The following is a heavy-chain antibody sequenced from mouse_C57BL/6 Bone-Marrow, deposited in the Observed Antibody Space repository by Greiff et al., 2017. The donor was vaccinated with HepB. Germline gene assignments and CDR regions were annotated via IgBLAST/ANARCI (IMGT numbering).Heavy chain of an antibody. V-gene: IGHV1-64*01. D-gene: IGHD2-1*01. J-gene: IGHJ1*03. CDR3: ARGRVYGNYEGWYFDV. Sequence: QVQLQQPGAELVKPGASVKLSCKASGYTFTSYWMHWVKQRPGQGLEWIGMIHPNSGSTNYNEKFKSKATLTVDKSSSTAYMQLSSLTSEDSAVYYCARGRVYGNYEGWYFDVWGTGTTVTVSS. CDR2: IHPNSGST. CDR1: GYTFTSYW.